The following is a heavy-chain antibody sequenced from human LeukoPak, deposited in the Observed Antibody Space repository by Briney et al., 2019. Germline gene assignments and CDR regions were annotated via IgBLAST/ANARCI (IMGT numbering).Heavy chain of an antibody. CDR3: AKPYGNCDSASCYLSFAQ. CDR2: ISGPSANT. D-gene: IGHD2-2*03. V-gene: IGHV3-23*01. CDR1: GFTLSAYG. J-gene: IGHJ4*02. Sequence: GGSLRLSCAASGFTLSAYGMTWVRQAPGMGLEWVSSISGPSANTYYADSVRGRFTISRDNSKNTLYLQVDSLRAEDTAVYYCAKPYGNCDSASCYLSFAQWGQGTVVTVSS.